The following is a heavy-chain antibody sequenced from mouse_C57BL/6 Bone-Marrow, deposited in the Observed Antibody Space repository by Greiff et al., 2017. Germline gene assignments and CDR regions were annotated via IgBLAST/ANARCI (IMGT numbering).Heavy chain of an antibody. D-gene: IGHD1-1*01. CDR2: IYPRSGNT. CDR1: GYTFTSYG. J-gene: IGHJ2*01. Sequence: VQGVESGAELARPGASVKLSCKASGYTFTSYGISWVKQRTGQGLEWIGEIYPRSGNTYYNEKFKGKATLTADKSSSTAYMELRSLTSEDSAVYFCATYCAPWGQGTTLTVSS. V-gene: IGHV1-81*01. CDR3: ATYCAP.